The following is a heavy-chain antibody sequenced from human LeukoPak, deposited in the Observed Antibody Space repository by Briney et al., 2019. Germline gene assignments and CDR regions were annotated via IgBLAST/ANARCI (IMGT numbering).Heavy chain of an antibody. CDR2: ISDSAGGTT. CDR1: GFAFSNYA. J-gene: IGHJ4*02. CDR3: AKDRSLSGRYYHRIDY. V-gene: IGHV3-23*01. Sequence: GGSLRLSCAASGFAFSNYAMSWVRQAPGKGLECVSAISDSAGGTTHYADSVKGRFTISRDNSKSSLFLQMNSLRAEDTAVYYCAKDRSLSGRYYHRIDYWGQGTLVTVSS. D-gene: IGHD1-26*01.